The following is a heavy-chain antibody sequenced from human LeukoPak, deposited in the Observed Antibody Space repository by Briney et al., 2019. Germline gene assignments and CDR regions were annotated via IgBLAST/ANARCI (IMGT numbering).Heavy chain of an antibody. CDR3: ARRSSTSTYRWFDP. Sequence: GGSLRLSCAASGFTFSSYGMHWVRQAPGKGLEWVAFIRYDGSNKYYADSVKGRFTISRDNSKNTLYLQMNSLGVEDTALYYCARRSSTSTYRWFDPWGQGTLVTVSS. J-gene: IGHJ5*02. CDR1: GFTFSSYG. CDR2: IRYDGSNK. V-gene: IGHV3-30*02. D-gene: IGHD2-2*01.